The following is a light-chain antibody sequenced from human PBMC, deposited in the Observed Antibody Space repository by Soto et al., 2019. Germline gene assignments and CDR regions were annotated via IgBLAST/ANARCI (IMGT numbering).Light chain of an antibody. Sequence: GARVTITCRASQGISSYLAWYQQKPGKAPKLLIYAASTLQSGVPSRFSGSGSGTDFTLTISCLQSEDFATYYCQQYYSYPWTFGQGTKVDIK. CDR1: QGISSY. J-gene: IGKJ1*01. CDR3: QQYYSYPWT. CDR2: AAS. V-gene: IGKV1-8*01.